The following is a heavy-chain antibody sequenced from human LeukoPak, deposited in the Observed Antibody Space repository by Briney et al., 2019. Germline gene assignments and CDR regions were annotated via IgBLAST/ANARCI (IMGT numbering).Heavy chain of an antibody. CDR2: ISGSGGST. CDR1: GFTFSSYA. J-gene: IGHJ4*02. CDR3: ARAGHYDFWSGYLDY. D-gene: IGHD3-3*01. Sequence: GGSLRLSCAASGFTFSSYAMSWVRQAPGKGLEWVSAISGSGGSTYYADSVKGRFTISRDNSKNTLYLQMNSLRAEDTAVYYCARAGHYDFWSGYLDYWGQGTLVTVSS. V-gene: IGHV3-23*01.